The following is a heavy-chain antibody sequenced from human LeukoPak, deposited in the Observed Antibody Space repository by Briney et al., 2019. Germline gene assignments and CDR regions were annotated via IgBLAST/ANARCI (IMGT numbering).Heavy chain of an antibody. D-gene: IGHD6-13*01. CDR1: GLSIRSDYY. J-gene: IGHJ6*03. CDR2: IYHSGST. CDR3: ARLQQPPYYYYMDV. V-gene: IGHV4-38-2*02. Sequence: SETLSLTCTVSGLSIRSDYYWGWIRQPPGQGLEWIGTIYHSGSTYYNPSLKSRVTISVDTSKNQFSLKLSSVTAADTAVYYCARLQQPPYYYYMDVWGKGTTVTVSS.